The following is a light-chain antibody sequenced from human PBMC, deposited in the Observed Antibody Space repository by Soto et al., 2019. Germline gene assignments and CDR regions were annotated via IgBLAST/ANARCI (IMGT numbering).Light chain of an antibody. CDR2: GAS. V-gene: IGKV3-20*01. CDR1: QSVSSSY. CDR3: HQYGSSPLYT. Sequence: ELVLTQSPGTLSLSPGERATLSCRASQSVSSSYLAWYQQKPGQAPRLLIYGASSRATGIPDRFSGSGSGTDFTLTISRLEPEDFAVYYCHQYGSSPLYTFGHGTKLEIK. J-gene: IGKJ2*01.